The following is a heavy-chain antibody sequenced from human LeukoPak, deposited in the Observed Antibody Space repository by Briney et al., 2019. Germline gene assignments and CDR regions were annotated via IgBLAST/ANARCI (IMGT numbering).Heavy chain of an antibody. J-gene: IGHJ4*02. CDR3: ASGYDLDY. D-gene: IGHD5-12*01. CDR1: GFTFSSYG. CDR2: ISYDGSNK. V-gene: IGHV3-30*03. Sequence: PGGSLRLSCAASGFTFSSYGMHCVRQAPGKGLEWVAVISYDGSNKYYADSVKGRFTISRDNSKNTLYLQMNSLRAEDTAVYYCASGYDLDYWGQGTLVTVSS.